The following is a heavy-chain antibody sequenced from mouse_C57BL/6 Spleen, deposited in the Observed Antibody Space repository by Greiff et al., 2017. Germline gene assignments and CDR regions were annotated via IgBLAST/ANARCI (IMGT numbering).Heavy chain of an antibody. Sequence: EVHLVESGPSLVRPSQTLSLTCTVTGFSINSDCYWIWIRQFPGNKLEYIGYTFYSGITYYNPSLESRTYITRDTSKNQFSLKLSSVTTEDTATYYCARATVVDMGYFDVWGTGTTVTVSS. V-gene: IGHV3-3*01. D-gene: IGHD1-1*01. CDR2: TFYSGIT. CDR1: GFSINSDCY. J-gene: IGHJ1*03. CDR3: ARATVVDMGYFDV.